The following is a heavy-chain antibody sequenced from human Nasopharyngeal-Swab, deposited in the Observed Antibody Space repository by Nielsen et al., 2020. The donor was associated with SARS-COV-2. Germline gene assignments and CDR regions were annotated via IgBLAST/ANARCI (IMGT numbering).Heavy chain of an antibody. D-gene: IGHD6-19*01. CDR1: GGSTSSSSYY. CDR2: IYDSGST. CDR3: AIITSKHSSGFW. J-gene: IGHJ4*02. V-gene: IGHV4-39*01. Sequence: SETLSPTGTVSGGSTSSSSYYWGWTRQPPGKGLEWIGSIYDSGSTHYNPSPKSRVTISVATSKNQFSLRLSSVTAADTAVYCCAIITSKHSSGFWWGQGTLVTVSS.